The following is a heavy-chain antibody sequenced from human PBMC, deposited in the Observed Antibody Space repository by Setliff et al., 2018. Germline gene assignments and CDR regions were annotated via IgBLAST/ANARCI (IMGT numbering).Heavy chain of an antibody. CDR3: SRLVRYCSRTTCQTASGAEL. CDR2: ISAYTGNT. V-gene: IGHV1-18*04. Sequence: ASVKASCKASGYMFRSYGINWMRQAPGQGLEWMGWISAYTGNTNYAQKLQGRVTMTTDSSTNTAYLELRGLTSDDTAVYYCSRLVRYCSRTTCQTASGAELWGQGTLVTVSS. D-gene: IGHD2-2*01. J-gene: IGHJ1*01. CDR1: GYMFRSYG.